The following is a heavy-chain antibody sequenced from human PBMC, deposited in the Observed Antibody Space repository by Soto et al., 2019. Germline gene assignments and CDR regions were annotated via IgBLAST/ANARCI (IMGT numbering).Heavy chain of an antibody. Sequence: QVHLVQSAAEVKQSGSSVKVSCKASGGTFSSYAISWVRQAPGQGLEWMVGIIPMYNTPSYAQKFQGRLTITADESTSIAYMELSSLISEDTAVYYCARGECKLYSEGRDNWFDPWGQGTLVTVSS. CDR3: ARGECKLYSEGRDNWFDP. CDR2: IIPMYNTP. CDR1: GGTFSSYA. D-gene: IGHD2-15*01. V-gene: IGHV1-69*01. J-gene: IGHJ5*02.